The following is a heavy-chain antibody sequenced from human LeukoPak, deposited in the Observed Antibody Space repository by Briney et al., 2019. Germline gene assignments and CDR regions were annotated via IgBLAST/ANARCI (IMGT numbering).Heavy chain of an antibody. Sequence: GGSLRLSCAASGFTFSSYGMSWVRQAPGKGLEWVSYIDSSGSTIHYADSVKGRFTISRDNAKNSLYLQMNSLRAEDTAVYYCARTKEMATISYFDSWGQGTLVTVSS. J-gene: IGHJ4*02. CDR2: IDSSGSTI. CDR1: GFTFSSYG. CDR3: ARTKEMATISYFDS. D-gene: IGHD5-24*01. V-gene: IGHV3-48*04.